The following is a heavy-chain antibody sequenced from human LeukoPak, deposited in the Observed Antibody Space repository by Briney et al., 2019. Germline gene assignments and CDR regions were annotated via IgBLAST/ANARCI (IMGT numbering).Heavy chain of an antibody. J-gene: IGHJ4*02. CDR2: ISSSSSTI. V-gene: IGHV3-48*01. Sequence: GGSLRLSCAASGFTFSSYSMNWVRQAPGKGLEWVSYISSSSSTIYYADSVKGRFTISRDKAKNSLYLQMNSLRAEDTAVYYCARCSSTSCYAPSYYFDYWGQGTLVTVSS. D-gene: IGHD2-2*01. CDR3: ARCSSTSCYAPSYYFDY. CDR1: GFTFSSYS.